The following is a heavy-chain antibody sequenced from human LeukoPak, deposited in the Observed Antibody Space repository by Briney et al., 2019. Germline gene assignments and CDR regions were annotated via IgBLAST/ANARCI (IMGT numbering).Heavy chain of an antibody. J-gene: IGHJ4*02. V-gene: IGHV1-2*02. D-gene: IGHD2-8*01. CDR1: GYTFTDYY. Sequence: ASVKVSCKASGYTFTDYYMEWVRQAPGQGLEWMGWINPNSGGTNYAQKFQGRVTMTRDTSISTAYMELSRLRSDDTAVYYRARVRSYCTNGVCYWDLDYWGQGTLVTVSS. CDR3: ARVRSYCTNGVCYWDLDY. CDR2: INPNSGGT.